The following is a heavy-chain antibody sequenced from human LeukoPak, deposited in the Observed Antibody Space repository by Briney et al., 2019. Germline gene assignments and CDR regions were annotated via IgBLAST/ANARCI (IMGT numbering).Heavy chain of an antibody. D-gene: IGHD3-16*01. CDR3: ARNNGGSPWGGV. CDR2: ISAYNGNT. V-gene: IGHV1-18*01. CDR1: GGTFSSYA. J-gene: IGHJ4*02. Sequence: ASVKVSCKASGGTFSSYAISWVRQAPGQGLEWMGWISAYNGNTNYAQKLQGRVTMTTDTSTSTAYMELRSLRSDDTAVYYCARNNGGSPWGGVWGQGTLVTVSS.